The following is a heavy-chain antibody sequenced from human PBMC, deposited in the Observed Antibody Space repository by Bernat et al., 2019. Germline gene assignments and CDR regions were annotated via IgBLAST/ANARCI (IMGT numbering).Heavy chain of an antibody. D-gene: IGHD4-17*01. CDR3: AREMTTVTLGIFDY. CDR1: GFTFSSYW. V-gene: IGHV3-7*03. J-gene: IGHJ4*02. Sequence: EVQLVESGGGLVQPGGSLRLSCAASGFTFSSYWMSWVRQAPGKGLEWVANIKQDGSEKYYVDSVKGRFTISRDNAKNSLYPQMNSLRAEDTAVYYCAREMTTVTLGIFDYWGQGTLVTVSS. CDR2: IKQDGSEK.